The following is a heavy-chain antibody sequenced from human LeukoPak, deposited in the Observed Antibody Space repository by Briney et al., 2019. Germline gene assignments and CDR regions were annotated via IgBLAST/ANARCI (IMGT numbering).Heavy chain of an antibody. CDR1: GGSFSDYY. CDR3: ARGYSSSWYD. V-gene: IGHV4-34*01. D-gene: IGHD6-13*01. J-gene: IGHJ4*02. Sequence: TSETLSLTCAVYGGSFSDYYWSWIRQPPGKGLEWIGEINHSGSTNYNTSLKSRVTISVDASKNQFSLKLTSVTAADTAVYYCARGYSSSWYDWGQGTLVTVSS. CDR2: INHSGST.